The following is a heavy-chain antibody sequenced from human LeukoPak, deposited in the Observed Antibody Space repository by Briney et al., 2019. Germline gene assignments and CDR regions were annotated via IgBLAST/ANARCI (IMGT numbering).Heavy chain of an antibody. J-gene: IGHJ6*02. Sequence: WASVKVSCKASGYTFTGYYMHWVRQAPGQGLEWMGWINPNSGGTNYAQKFQGRVTMTRDTSISTAYMELSRLRSDDTAVYYCAKVPYSDYGSGRPPFMDAWGQGTTVAISS. V-gene: IGHV1-2*02. D-gene: IGHD3-10*01. CDR2: INPNSGGT. CDR1: GYTFTGYY. CDR3: AKVPYSDYGSGRPPFMDA.